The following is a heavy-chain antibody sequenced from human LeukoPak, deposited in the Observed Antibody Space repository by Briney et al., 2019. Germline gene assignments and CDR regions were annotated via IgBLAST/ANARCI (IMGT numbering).Heavy chain of an antibody. V-gene: IGHV1-69*05. Sequence: ASVKVSCKASGGTFSSYAISWMLQAPGQGLEWMGRIIPIFGTANYAQKFQGRVTITTDESTSTAYMELSSLRSEDTAVYYCASSYYYDSSGYPFDYWGQGTLVTVSS. J-gene: IGHJ4*02. D-gene: IGHD3-22*01. CDR3: ASSYYYDSSGYPFDY. CDR2: IIPIFGTA. CDR1: GGTFSSYA.